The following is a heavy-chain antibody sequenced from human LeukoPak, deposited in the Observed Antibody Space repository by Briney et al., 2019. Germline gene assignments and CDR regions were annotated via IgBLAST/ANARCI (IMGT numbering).Heavy chain of an antibody. CDR2: IIPILGIA. CDR3: ARDDCGGDCSINY. V-gene: IGHV1-69*04. J-gene: IGHJ4*02. Sequence: GASVKVSCKASGGTFSSYAISWVRQAPGQGLEWMGRIIPILGIANYAQKFQGRVTITADKSTSTAYMELSSLRSEDTAVYYCARDDCGGDCSINYWGQGTLVTVSS. D-gene: IGHD2-21*02. CDR1: GGTFSSYA.